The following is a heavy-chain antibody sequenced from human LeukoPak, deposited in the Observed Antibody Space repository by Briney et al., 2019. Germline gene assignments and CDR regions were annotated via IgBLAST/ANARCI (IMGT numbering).Heavy chain of an antibody. D-gene: IGHD6-19*01. CDR1: GGTFSGYV. J-gene: IGHJ3*02. Sequence: SVKVSCKASGGTFSGYVLNWVRQAPGQGLEWMGGVNPFLGTADYAQKFQGRVTISADESTGTGYMTLSSLRPEDTAVYYCARVRSLGIAVAGPPNDAFDIWGQGTMVTVSS. CDR2: VNPFLGTA. CDR3: ARVRSLGIAVAGPPNDAFDI. V-gene: IGHV1-69*13.